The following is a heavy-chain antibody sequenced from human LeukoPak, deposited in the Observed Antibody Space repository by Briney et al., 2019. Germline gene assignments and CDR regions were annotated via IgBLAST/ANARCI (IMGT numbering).Heavy chain of an antibody. Sequence: PGGSLRLSCAPPEFTFSIYAMSWVRQAPGKGLEWVSGLSGSGDTTYYADSVKGRFTISRDNSKNTLYLQMNSLRAGDTAVYYCAKDFGDCSNGVCYGKPFDYWGQGTLVTVSS. V-gene: IGHV3-23*01. CDR1: EFTFSIYA. J-gene: IGHJ4*02. CDR2: LSGSGDTT. CDR3: AKDFGDCSNGVCYGKPFDY. D-gene: IGHD2-8*01.